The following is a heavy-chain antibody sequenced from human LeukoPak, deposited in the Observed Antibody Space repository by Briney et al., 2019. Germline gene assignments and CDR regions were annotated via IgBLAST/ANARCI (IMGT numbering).Heavy chain of an antibody. D-gene: IGHD6-19*01. Sequence: LRLSCAASGFTFSSYAMSWVRQAPGKGLEWIGYIYYSGSTYYNPSLKSRVTISVDTSKNQFSLKLSSVTAADTAVYYCARTVAGRLDYFDYWGQGTLVTVSS. CDR3: ARTVAGRLDYFDY. CDR2: IYYSGST. J-gene: IGHJ4*02. V-gene: IGHV4-30-4*08. CDR1: GFTFSSYA.